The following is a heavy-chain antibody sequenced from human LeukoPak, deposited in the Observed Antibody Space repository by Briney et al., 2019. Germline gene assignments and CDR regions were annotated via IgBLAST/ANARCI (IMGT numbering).Heavy chain of an antibody. Sequence: GGSLRLSCVASGFTLSNYDMNWVRQAPGKGLESVSTISTSSRYICYKDSVRGRFTISRDDAKNSLYLEMNSLRAEDTAVYYCARADCSSSTCYLRRSWFDPWGQGTLVTVSS. V-gene: IGHV3-21*01. CDR3: ARADCSSSTCYLRRSWFDP. D-gene: IGHD2-2*01. J-gene: IGHJ5*02. CDR2: ISTSSRYI. CDR1: GFTLSNYD.